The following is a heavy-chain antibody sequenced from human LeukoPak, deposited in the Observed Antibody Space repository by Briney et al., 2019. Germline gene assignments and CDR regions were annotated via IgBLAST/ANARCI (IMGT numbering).Heavy chain of an antibody. CDR2: IYYSGST. CDR1: GGSISSYY. D-gene: IGHD2-2*01. J-gene: IGHJ5*02. CDR3: ARGLSDVVVPAAMIWFGP. Sequence: SETLSLTCTVSGGSISSYYWGWIRQPPGKGLEWIGYIYYSGSTNYNPSLKSRVTISVDTSKNQFSLKLSSVTAADTAVYYCARGLSDVVVPAAMIWFGPWGQGTLVTVSS. V-gene: IGHV4-59*01.